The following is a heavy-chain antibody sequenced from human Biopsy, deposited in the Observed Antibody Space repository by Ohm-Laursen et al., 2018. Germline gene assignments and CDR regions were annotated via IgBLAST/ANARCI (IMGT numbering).Heavy chain of an antibody. D-gene: IGHD3-22*01. CDR2: VYYTGST. J-gene: IGHJ2*01. CDR1: GDSISSYY. Sequence: PPGTLSLTCTVSGDSISSYYWSWIRQPPGKGLQWIGYVYYTGSTDYNPSLQSRVTISVDTSKNHFSLRLRSVTPADTAIYYCARDRGYYSDRTVPGYFDFWGRGTLVTVSS. V-gene: IGHV4-59*01. CDR3: ARDRGYYSDRTVPGYFDF.